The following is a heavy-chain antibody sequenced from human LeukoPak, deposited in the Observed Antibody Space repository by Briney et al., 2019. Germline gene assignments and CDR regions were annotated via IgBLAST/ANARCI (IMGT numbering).Heavy chain of an antibody. CDR2: IIPIFGTA. Sequence: SVKVSCKASGGTFSSCAISWVRQAPGQGLEWMGGIIPIFGTANYAQKFQGRVTITADESTSTAYMELSSLRSEDTAVYYCARDRGEVGYYDSSGSDYWGQGTLVTVSS. CDR3: ARDRGEVGYYDSSGSDY. J-gene: IGHJ4*02. V-gene: IGHV1-69*13. D-gene: IGHD3-22*01. CDR1: GGTFSSCA.